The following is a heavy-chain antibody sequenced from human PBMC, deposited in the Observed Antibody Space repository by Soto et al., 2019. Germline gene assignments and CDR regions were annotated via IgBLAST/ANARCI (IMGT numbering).Heavy chain of an antibody. J-gene: IGHJ6*02. CDR1: GGTISSYY. V-gene: IGHV4-59*12. CDR2: IYSRGTT. Sequence: WATLSLTCSVSGGTISSYYWSWIRQPPGKGLKWIGYIYSRGTTSYNPSLKSRATILVDTSKNQFSLRLTSVTATDTAVYYCATGRISRGLDVWGQGTTVTVSS. CDR3: ATGRISRGLDV.